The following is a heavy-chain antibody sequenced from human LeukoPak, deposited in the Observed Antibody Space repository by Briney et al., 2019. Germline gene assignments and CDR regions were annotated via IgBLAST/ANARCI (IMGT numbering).Heavy chain of an antibody. V-gene: IGHV4-4*07. CDR1: GGSISNLY. CDR3: ARDVYYYDSSHSRAFDI. J-gene: IGHJ3*02. D-gene: IGHD3-22*01. CDR2: IYVSGRI. Sequence: SETLSLTCSVSGGSISNLYLSWIRQPAGKGLEWIGRIYVSGRIDYNPSLKSRVTISVDTPKNHFSLKLSSVTAADTAVYYCARDVYYYDSSHSRAFDIWGQGTMVTVSS.